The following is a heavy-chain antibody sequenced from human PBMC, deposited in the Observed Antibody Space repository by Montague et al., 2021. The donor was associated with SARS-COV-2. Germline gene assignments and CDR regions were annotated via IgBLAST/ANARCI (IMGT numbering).Heavy chain of an antibody. J-gene: IGHJ4*02. V-gene: IGHV4-59*01. CDR3: ARDGNRWSALRY. Sequence: SETLSLTCTVSGLSISSSYWSWIRQAPGKRLEWIGYIYDSESTNYNPSLQSRVTISVDTSKNQFSLKLSSLTTADTAVYYCARDGNRWSALRYWGQGTLVTVSS. CDR2: IYDSEST. CDR1: GLSISSSY. D-gene: IGHD2-15*01.